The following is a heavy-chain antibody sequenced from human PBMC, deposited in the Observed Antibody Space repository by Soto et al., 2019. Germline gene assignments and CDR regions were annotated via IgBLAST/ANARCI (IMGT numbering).Heavy chain of an antibody. V-gene: IGHV3-21*01. CDR1: GFTFSSYS. Sequence: GGSMRLSCAASGFTFSSYSMNWVRQAPGKGLEWVSSISSSSSYIYYADSVKGRFTISRDNAKNSLYLQMNSLRAEDTAVYYCASPGIAVTGAGDYWGQGTLVTVSS. CDR3: ASPGIAVTGAGDY. J-gene: IGHJ4*02. D-gene: IGHD6-19*01. CDR2: ISSSSSYI.